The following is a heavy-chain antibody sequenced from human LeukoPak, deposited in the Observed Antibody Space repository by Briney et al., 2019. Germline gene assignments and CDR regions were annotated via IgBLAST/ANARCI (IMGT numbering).Heavy chain of an antibody. CDR1: GFTFSSHP. D-gene: IGHD1-26*01. V-gene: IGHV3-30*04. CDR2: ISFDGSHK. Sequence: GGSLRLSCAASGFTFSSHPMHWVRQAPGKGLEWVAVISFDGSHKYYADSVRGRFTISGDNAKNTLYLQMNSLRADDTAVYYCARSGRGGAFDIWGQGTMVTVSS. CDR3: ARSGRGGAFDI. J-gene: IGHJ3*02.